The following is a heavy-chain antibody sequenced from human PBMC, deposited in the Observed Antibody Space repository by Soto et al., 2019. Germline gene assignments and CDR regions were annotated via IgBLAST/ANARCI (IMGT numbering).Heavy chain of an antibody. Sequence: QVRLVQSGAEVMKPGASMRVSCKASGNFFLAYNFNWVRQVPGQGLEWMGWMDPKNGDTDYSQKFQGRVSMTRNLSISTAYLELSRLRADDTAVYDCARETVAGLSDLVTGSRVDCHDMALWGLWTTVVVSS. CDR2: MDPKNGDT. D-gene: IGHD2-21*02. V-gene: IGHV1-8*01. CDR1: GNFFLAYN. J-gene: IGHJ6*02. CDR3: ARETVAGLSDLVTGSRVDCHDMAL.